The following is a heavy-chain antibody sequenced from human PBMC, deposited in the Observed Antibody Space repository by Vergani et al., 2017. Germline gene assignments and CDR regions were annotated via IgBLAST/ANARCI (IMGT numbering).Heavy chain of an antibody. CDR2: IYHSGST. D-gene: IGHD3-10*01. Sequence: QVQLQESGPGLVKPSETLSLTCTVSGGSSSGYYWGWIRQPPGKGLEWIGSIYHSGSTYYNPSLKSRVTISVDTSKNQFSLKLSSVTAADTAVYYCARIRLSTGYFGESVLDYGMDVWGQGTTVTVSS. CDR3: ARIRLSTGYFGESVLDYGMDV. V-gene: IGHV4-38-2*02. CDR1: GGSSSGYY. J-gene: IGHJ6*02.